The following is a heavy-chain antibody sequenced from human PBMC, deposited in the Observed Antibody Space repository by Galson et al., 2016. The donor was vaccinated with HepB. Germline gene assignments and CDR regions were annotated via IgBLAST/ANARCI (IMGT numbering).Heavy chain of an antibody. D-gene: IGHD6-13*01. CDR1: GFTFSDSY. J-gene: IGHJ6*02. CDR3: ARKGAAAAGYALDV. CDR2: ISSSSSYT. V-gene: IGHV3-11*06. Sequence: SLRLSCAASGFTFSDSYMSWIRQAPGKGLEWVSYISSSSSYTNYAGSVKDRFTISRDNAKNSLYLQMSSLRVEDTAVYYCARKGAAAAGYALDVWGQGTTVTVSS.